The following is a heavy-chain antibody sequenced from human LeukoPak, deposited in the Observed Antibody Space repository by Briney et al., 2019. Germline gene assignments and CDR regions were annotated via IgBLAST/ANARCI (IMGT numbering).Heavy chain of an antibody. Sequence: ASVKVSCKASGYTFTSYAMHWVRQAPGQRLEWMGWINAGNGNTKYSQKFQGRVTITRDTSASTAYMELSSLRSEDTAVYYCARDQPERFGIDYWGQGTLVTVSS. CDR3: ARDQPERFGIDY. CDR2: INAGNGNT. CDR1: GYTFTSYA. V-gene: IGHV1-3*01. D-gene: IGHD1-1*01. J-gene: IGHJ4*02.